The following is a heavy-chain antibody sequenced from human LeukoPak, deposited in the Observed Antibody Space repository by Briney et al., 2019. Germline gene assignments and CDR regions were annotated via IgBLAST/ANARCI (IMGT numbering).Heavy chain of an antibody. CDR1: GFTVNSNY. CDR3: AREVKKGIAAAGSRDY. Sequence: SGGSLRLSCAASGFTVNSNYMSWVRQAPGKGLEWVSIIYSSGTTYYADPVKGRFTISRDNSKNTLYLQMNSLRAEDTAVYYCAREVKKGIAAAGSRDYWGQGTLVTVSS. J-gene: IGHJ4*02. D-gene: IGHD6-13*01. V-gene: IGHV3-53*01. CDR2: IYSSGTT.